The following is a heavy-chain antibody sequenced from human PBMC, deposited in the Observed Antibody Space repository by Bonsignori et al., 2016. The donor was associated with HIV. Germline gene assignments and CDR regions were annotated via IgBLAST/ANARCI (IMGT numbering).Heavy chain of an antibody. CDR1: GYTFTSYG. Sequence: ASVKVSCKASGYTFTSYGISWVRQAPGQGLEWMGWISAYNGNTNYAQKLQGRVTMTTDTSTSTAYMELRSLRSDDTAVFYCARDPWGLGDFDYWGQGTLVTVSS. J-gene: IGHJ4*02. CDR2: ISAYNGNT. D-gene: IGHD3-16*01. V-gene: IGHV1-18*01. CDR3: ARDPWGLGDFDY.